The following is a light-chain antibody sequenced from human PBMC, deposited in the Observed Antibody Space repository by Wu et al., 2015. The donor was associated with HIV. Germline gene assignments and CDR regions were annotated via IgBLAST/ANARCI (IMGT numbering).Light chain of an antibody. V-gene: IGKV3-15*01. CDR2: SAS. J-gene: IGKJ2*01. CDR3: QQYYNWPYT. CDR1: QSVSSN. Sequence: EIVMTQSPATLSVSPGERATLSCRASQSVSSNLGWYQQKPGQTPRLLIYSASTRATGIPARFSGSGSGTEFALTITSMQSEDLAVYFCQQYYNWPYTFGQGTKLEI.